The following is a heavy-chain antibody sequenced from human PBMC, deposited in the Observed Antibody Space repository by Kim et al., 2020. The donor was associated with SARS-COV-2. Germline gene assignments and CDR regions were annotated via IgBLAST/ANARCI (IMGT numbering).Heavy chain of an antibody. CDR1: GGSFSGYY. CDR2: INHSGST. Sequence: SETLSLTCAVYGGSFSGYYWSWIRQPPGKGLEWIGEINHSGSTNYNPSLKSRVTISVDTSKNQFSLKLSSVTAADTAVYYCARSKNAGGYDYVWGSYRYPFDYWGQGTLVTVSS. J-gene: IGHJ4*02. CDR3: ARSKNAGGYDYVWGSYRYPFDY. V-gene: IGHV4-34*01. D-gene: IGHD3-16*02.